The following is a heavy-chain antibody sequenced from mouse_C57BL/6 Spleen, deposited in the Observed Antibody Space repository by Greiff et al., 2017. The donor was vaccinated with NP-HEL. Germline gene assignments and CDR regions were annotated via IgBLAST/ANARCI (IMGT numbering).Heavy chain of an antibody. CDR2: INPNNGGT. CDR1: GYTFTDYY. V-gene: IGHV1-26*01. CDR3: ARREGVVESNAMDY. Sequence: EVQLQQSGPELVKPGASVKISCKASGYTFTDYYMNWVKQSPGKSLEWIGDINPNNGGTSYNQKFKGKATLTVDKSSSTAYMELRSLTSEDSAVYYCARREGVVESNAMDYWGQGTSVTVSS. D-gene: IGHD1-1*01. J-gene: IGHJ4*01.